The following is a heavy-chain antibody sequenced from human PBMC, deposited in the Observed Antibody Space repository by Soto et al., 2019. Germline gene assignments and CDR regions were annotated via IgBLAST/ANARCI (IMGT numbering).Heavy chain of an antibody. CDR1: GYTFENYY. Sequence: QVHLVQSGAEVKKPGASVKVSCKASGYTFENYYMHWVRQAPGQGLEWLGIIDPTGGRTTCAQKFQDRVTMTTDTSTSTVYMELSSLRSNDTALYYCARELQFPHQETGMDVWGQGTTVTVSS. CDR3: ARELQFPHQETGMDV. D-gene: IGHD6-19*01. CDR2: IDPTGGRT. V-gene: IGHV1-46*02. J-gene: IGHJ6*02.